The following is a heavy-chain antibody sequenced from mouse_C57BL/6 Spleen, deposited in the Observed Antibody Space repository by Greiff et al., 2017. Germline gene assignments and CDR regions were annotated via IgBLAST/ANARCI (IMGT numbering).Heavy chain of an antibody. D-gene: IGHD2-3*01. CDR1: GYTFTSYW. V-gene: IGHV1-69*01. CDR3: ARSDGYRGFAY. CDR2: IDPSDSYT. Sequence: QVQLQQPGAELVMPGASVKLSCKASGYTFTSYWMHWVKQRPGQGLEWIGEIDPSDSYTNYNQKLKGKSTLTVDKSSSTAYMQLSSLTSEDSSVYYCARSDGYRGFAYWGQGTLVTVSA. J-gene: IGHJ3*01.